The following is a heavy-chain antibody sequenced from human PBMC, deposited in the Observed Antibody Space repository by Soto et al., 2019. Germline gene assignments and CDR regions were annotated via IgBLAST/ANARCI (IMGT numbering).Heavy chain of an antibody. CDR1: GGSISSSSYY. V-gene: IGHV4-39*01. CDR3: ARGGSITIFGVVIYDY. CDR2: IYYSGST. Sequence: SETLSLTCTVSGGSISSSSYYWGWIRQPPGKGREWSGSIYYSGSTYDNPSLKSRVTISVDTAKNQFSLKLRSVTAADTAVYYCARGGSITIFGVVIYDYWGQGTLVTVSS. D-gene: IGHD3-3*01. J-gene: IGHJ4*02.